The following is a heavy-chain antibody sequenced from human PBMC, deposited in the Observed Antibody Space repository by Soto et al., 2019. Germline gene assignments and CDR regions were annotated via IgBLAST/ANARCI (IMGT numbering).Heavy chain of an antibody. D-gene: IGHD2-2*01. CDR3: ARLVVPAAMGYAFDI. CDR1: EGTFSSYT. CDR2: IIPILGIA. Sequence: ASVKVSCKASEGTFSSYTISWVRQAPGQGLEWMGRIIPILGIANYAQKFQGRVTITADKSTSTAYMELSSLRSEDTAVYYCARLVVPAAMGYAFDIWGQGTMVTVSS. V-gene: IGHV1-69*02. J-gene: IGHJ3*02.